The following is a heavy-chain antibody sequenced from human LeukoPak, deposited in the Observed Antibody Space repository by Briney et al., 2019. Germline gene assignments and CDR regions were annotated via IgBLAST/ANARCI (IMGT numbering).Heavy chain of an antibody. CDR2: ISSSSSYI. D-gene: IGHD3-3*01. J-gene: IGHJ6*02. Sequence: GGSLRLSCAASGFTFSSYSMNWVRQAPGKGLEWVSSISSSSSYIYYADSVKGRFTISRDNAKNSLYLQMNSLRAEDTAVYYCARDQLDYDFWSGYYVNYYYGMDVWGQGTTVTVSS. CDR1: GFTFSSYS. CDR3: ARDQLDYDFWSGYYVNYYYGMDV. V-gene: IGHV3-21*01.